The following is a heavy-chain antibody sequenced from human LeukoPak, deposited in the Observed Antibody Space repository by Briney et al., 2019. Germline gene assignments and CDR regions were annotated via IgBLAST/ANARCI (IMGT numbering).Heavy chain of an antibody. CDR1: GGTFSSYA. CDR3: ARGGPAYSSSSYYYYYMDV. CDR2: IIPIFGTA. D-gene: IGHD6-6*01. V-gene: IGHV1-69*05. Sequence: ASVKVSCKASGGTFSSYAISWVRQAPGQGLEWMGGIIPIFGTANYAQKFQGRVTITTDESTSTAYMELSSLRSEDTAVYYCARGGPAYSSSSYYYYYMDVWGKGTTVTVSS. J-gene: IGHJ6*03.